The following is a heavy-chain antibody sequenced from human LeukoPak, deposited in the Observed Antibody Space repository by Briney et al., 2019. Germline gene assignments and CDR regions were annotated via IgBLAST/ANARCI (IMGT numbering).Heavy chain of an antibody. Sequence: GGSLRLSCAASGFTFSTYGMHWVRQAPGKGLEWVAFIRYDGNNRYHADSVLGRFTISRDNSKNTLYLQMNSLRAEDTAVYYCAKTGIQLWFEAWGQGTLVTVSS. D-gene: IGHD5-18*01. CDR1: GFTFSTYG. J-gene: IGHJ4*02. CDR3: AKTGIQLWFEA. V-gene: IGHV3-30*02. CDR2: IRYDGNNR.